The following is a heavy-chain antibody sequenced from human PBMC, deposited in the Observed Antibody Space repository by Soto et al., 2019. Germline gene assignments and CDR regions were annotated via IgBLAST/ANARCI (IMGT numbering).Heavy chain of an antibody. V-gene: IGHV3-23*01. D-gene: IGHD3-22*01. J-gene: IGHJ5*02. Sequence: GGSLRLSCAASGFTFSSYAMSWVRQAPGKGLEWVSAISGSGGSTYYADSVKGRFTISRDNSKNTLYLQMNSLRAEDTAVYYCAKLRRYYDSSGYLPSWGQGILVTVSS. CDR3: AKLRRYYDSSGYLPS. CDR2: ISGSGGST. CDR1: GFTFSSYA.